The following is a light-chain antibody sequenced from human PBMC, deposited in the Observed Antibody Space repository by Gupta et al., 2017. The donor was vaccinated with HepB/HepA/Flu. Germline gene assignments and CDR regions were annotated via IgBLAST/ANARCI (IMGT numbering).Light chain of an antibody. CDR1: QSLLHSNGYNY. Sequence: DIVMTQSPLSLPVTPGEPASISCRSSQSLLHSNGYNYLDWYLQKPGQSPQLLIYLGSNRASGVPERFSGRGAGKDFTLKSSRVEAEDVGVYYCMQALQTPRTFGQGTKVEIK. J-gene: IGKJ1*01. CDR3: MQALQTPRT. CDR2: LGS. V-gene: IGKV2-28*01.